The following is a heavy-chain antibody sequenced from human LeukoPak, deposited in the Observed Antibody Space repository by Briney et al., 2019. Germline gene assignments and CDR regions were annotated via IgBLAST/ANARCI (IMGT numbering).Heavy chain of an antibody. CDR2: ISGSGGST. J-gene: IGHJ5*02. CDR3: AKEAVGIAAAPNWFDP. CDR1: GFTFSSYA. D-gene: IGHD6-13*01. Sequence: PGGSLGLSCAASGFTFSSYAMSWVRQAPGKGLEWVSAISGSGGSTYYADSVKGRFTISRDNSKNTLYLQMNSLRAEDTAVYYCAKEAVGIAAAPNWFDPWGQGTLVTVSS. V-gene: IGHV3-23*01.